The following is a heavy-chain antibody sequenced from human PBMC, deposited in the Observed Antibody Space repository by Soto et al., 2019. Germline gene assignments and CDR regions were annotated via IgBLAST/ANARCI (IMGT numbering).Heavy chain of an antibody. J-gene: IGHJ2*01. CDR2: ISAYNGNT. V-gene: IGHV1-18*01. Sequence: QVQLVQSGAEVKKPGASVKVSCKASGYTFTSYGISWVRQAPGQGLEWMGWISAYNGNTNYAQKLQGRVTMTTHTSTSPAYMELRSLRSDEKAVYYCARGVSNWQRLVGYFDLWGRGTLVTVS. CDR3: ARGVSNWQRLVGYFDL. D-gene: IGHD6-13*01. CDR1: GYTFTSYG.